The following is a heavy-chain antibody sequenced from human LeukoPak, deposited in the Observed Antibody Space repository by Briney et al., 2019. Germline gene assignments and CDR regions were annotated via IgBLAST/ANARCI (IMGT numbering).Heavy chain of an antibody. Sequence: SSETLSLTCTVSGGSISSSSYYWGWIRQPPGKGLEWIGSIYYSGSTYYNPSLKSRVTISVDTSKNQFSLKLSSVTAADTAVYYCASGSYYRAFDYWGQGTLVTVSS. CDR1: GGSISSSSYY. D-gene: IGHD1-26*01. CDR2: IYYSGST. J-gene: IGHJ4*02. CDR3: ASGSYYRAFDY. V-gene: IGHV4-39*07.